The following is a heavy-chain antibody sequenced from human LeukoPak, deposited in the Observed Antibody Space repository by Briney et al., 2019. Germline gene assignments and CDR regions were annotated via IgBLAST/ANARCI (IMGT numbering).Heavy chain of an antibody. CDR1: GFTFSSYA. V-gene: IGHV3-23*01. CDR3: AKDKKASGWHFFDY. CDR2: ISGSGGTT. J-gene: IGHJ4*02. Sequence: GSQRLSCAASGFTFSSYAMSWVRQAPGKGLEWVSTISGSGGTTYYADSVEGRVTISRDNSKNTVSLQMNSLRAEDTAAYYCAKDKKASGWHFFDYWGQGTLVIVSS. D-gene: IGHD6-19*01.